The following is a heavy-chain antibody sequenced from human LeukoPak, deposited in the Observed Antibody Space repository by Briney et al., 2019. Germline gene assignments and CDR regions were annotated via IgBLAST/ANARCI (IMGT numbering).Heavy chain of an antibody. CDR3: VSFYETY. Sequence: GGSLKLSCAASGNYWMHWVRQAPGKGLVWVSHINSDGSWTSYADSVKGRLTISKDNAKNTVYLQMNSLRAEDTAVYYCVSFYETYWGRGTLVTVSS. V-gene: IGHV3-74*01. CDR1: GNYW. CDR2: INSDGSWT. J-gene: IGHJ4*02. D-gene: IGHD2/OR15-2a*01.